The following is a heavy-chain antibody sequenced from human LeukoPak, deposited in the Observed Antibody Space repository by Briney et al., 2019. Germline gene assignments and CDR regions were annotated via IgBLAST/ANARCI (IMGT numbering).Heavy chain of an antibody. CDR3: ASYSSRYCSSTSCYQFYYYGMDV. CDR2: INAGNGNT. D-gene: IGHD2-2*01. Sequence: ASVKVSCKASGYTFTSYAMHWVRQAPGQRLEWMGWINAGNGNTKYSQKFQGRVTITRDTSASTAYMELSSLRSEDTAVYYCASYSSRYCSSTSCYQFYYYGMDVWGQGTTVTVSS. J-gene: IGHJ6*02. CDR1: GYTFTSYA. V-gene: IGHV1-3*01.